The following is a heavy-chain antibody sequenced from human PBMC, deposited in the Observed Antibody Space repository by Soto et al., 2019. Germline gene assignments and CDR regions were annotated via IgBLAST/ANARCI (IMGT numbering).Heavy chain of an antibody. Sequence: ASLKVSCKASGGTFSSYTISWMRQAPGQGLEWMGRIIPILGIANYAQKFQGRVTITADKSTSTAYMELSSLRSEDTAVYYCARTYYYGSGSYWFDAWGQGSLVTVSS. CDR3: ARTYYYGSGSYWFDA. D-gene: IGHD3-10*01. CDR1: GGTFSSYT. J-gene: IGHJ5*02. V-gene: IGHV1-69*02. CDR2: IIPILGIA.